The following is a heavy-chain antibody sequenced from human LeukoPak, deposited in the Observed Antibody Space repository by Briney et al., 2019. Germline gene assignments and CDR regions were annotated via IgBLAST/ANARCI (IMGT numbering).Heavy chain of an antibody. V-gene: IGHV1-3*01. CDR2: MNAGNGNT. Sequence: ASVKVSCKASGYTFTSYAMHWVRQAPGQRLEWMGWMNAGNGNTKYSQKFQGRVTITTDTSTTTAYMELRSLESDDTAVYYCARHSGSGWQALGYRGQGTLVTVSS. CDR1: GYTFTSYA. CDR3: ARHSGSGWQALGY. D-gene: IGHD6-19*01. J-gene: IGHJ4*02.